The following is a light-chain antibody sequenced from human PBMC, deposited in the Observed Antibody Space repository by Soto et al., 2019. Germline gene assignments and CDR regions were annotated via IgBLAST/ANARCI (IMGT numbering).Light chain of an antibody. CDR2: IAS. CDR1: QSISSSY. J-gene: IGKJ1*01. Sequence: EIVLTQSPGTLSLSPGERATLSCRAGQSISSSYLAWYQQKTGQTPRLLIYIASSRAPGIPDRFSGSGSGTHFTLNISGVEHEDFAVYYCQQYGSSPWTFGQGTKVEIK. V-gene: IGKV3-20*01. CDR3: QQYGSSPWT.